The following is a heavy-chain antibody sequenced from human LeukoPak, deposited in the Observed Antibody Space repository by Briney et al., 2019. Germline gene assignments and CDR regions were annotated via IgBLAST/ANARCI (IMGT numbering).Heavy chain of an antibody. D-gene: IGHD4-11*01. V-gene: IGHV3-66*02. CDR1: GFTVSRNY. J-gene: IGHJ4*02. Sequence: GGSLRLSCVASGFTVSRNYMNWVRQAPGKGLEWVSIIYSGGRTYYADSVKGRFTISRDNSKNTLYLQMNSLRAEDTAVYYCAKDEGNYAGDWGQGTLVTVSS. CDR3: AKDEGNYAGD. CDR2: IYSGGRT.